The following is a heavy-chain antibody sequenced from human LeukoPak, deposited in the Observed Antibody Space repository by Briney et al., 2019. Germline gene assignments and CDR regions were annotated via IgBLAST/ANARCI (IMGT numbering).Heavy chain of an antibody. D-gene: IGHD3-22*01. CDR1: GFIFSRYW. Sequence: PGGSLRLSCAASGFIFSRYWMHWVRQVPGKELVWVSRINNDGSITNSADSVKGRFTISRDNSKNTLYLQMNSLRAEDTAVYYCAKFRDITGPRGGFDPWGQGTLVTVSS. CDR3: AKFRDITGPRGGFDP. CDR2: INNDGSIT. J-gene: IGHJ5*02. V-gene: IGHV3-74*01.